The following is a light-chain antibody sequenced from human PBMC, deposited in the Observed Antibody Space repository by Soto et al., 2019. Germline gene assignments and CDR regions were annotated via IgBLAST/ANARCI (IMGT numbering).Light chain of an antibody. J-gene: IGLJ3*02. CDR3: QSYDSSLSVWV. CDR1: SSNIGAGYD. Sequence: QSVLTQPPSVSGAPGQRVTISCTGSSSNIGAGYDVHWYQQLPGTAPKLLIYGNSNRPSGVPDRFSGSKSGTSASLAITGLQAEDEADYYCQSYDSSLSVWVFGGGTHLTVL. CDR2: GNS. V-gene: IGLV1-40*01.